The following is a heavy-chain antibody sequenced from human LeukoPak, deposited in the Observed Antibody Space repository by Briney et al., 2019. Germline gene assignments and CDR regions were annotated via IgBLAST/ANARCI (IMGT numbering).Heavy chain of an antibody. V-gene: IGHV3-21*01. CDR1: GFTFSSYS. Sequence: KAGGSLRLSCAASGFTFSSYSMNWVRQAPGKGLEWVSSISSSSSYIYYADSVKGRFTISRDNAKNSLYLQMNSLRAEETAVYYCARDGIAPNYDELHLDYWGQGTLVTVSS. CDR2: ISSSSSYI. D-gene: IGHD6-13*01. J-gene: IGHJ4*02. CDR3: ARDGIAPNYDELHLDY.